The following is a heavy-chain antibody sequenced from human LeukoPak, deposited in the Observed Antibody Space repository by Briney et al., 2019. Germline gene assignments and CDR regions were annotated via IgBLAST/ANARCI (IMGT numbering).Heavy chain of an antibody. CDR2: INQDGSVK. Sequence: GGSLRLSCAASGVTFRNYLMSWVRQAPGKGLEWVANINQDGSVKNHVDSVKGRFTISRDNAKNSLYLQMNSLRPEDTAVYYCARGAPYRDSDDYWGQGTLVIVSS. D-gene: IGHD1-26*01. CDR1: GVTFRNYL. CDR3: ARGAPYRDSDDY. V-gene: IGHV3-7*05. J-gene: IGHJ4*02.